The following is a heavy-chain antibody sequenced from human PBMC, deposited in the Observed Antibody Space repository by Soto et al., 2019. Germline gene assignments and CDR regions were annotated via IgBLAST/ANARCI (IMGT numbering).Heavy chain of an antibody. CDR3: ARVGQNYYYSYGMDV. CDR2: IIPIFGTA. V-gene: IGHV1-69*06. CDR1: GGTFSSYS. Sequence: SVKVSCKASGGTFSSYSISWVRQAPGQGLEWMGGIIPIFGTANYAQKFQGRVTITADKSTSTAYMELSSLRSEDTAVYYCARVGQNYYYSYGMDVWGQGTTVTVSS. J-gene: IGHJ6*02.